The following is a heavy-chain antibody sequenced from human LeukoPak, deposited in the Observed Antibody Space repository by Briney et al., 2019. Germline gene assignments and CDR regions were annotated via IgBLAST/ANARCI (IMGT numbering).Heavy chain of an antibody. CDR3: ARDRGVATIGHYFDY. CDR2: IIPIFGTA. V-gene: IGHV1-69*13. J-gene: IGHJ4*02. Sequence: SVKVSCKASGGTFSSYAISWVRQAPGQGLEWMGGIIPIFGTANYAQKFQGRVTITADESTSTAYMELSSLRSEDTAVYFCARDRGVATIGHYFDYWGQGTLVTVSS. D-gene: IGHD5-12*01. CDR1: GGTFSSYA.